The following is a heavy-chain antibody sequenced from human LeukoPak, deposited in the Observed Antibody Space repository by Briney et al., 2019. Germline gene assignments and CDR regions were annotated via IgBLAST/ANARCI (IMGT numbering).Heavy chain of an antibody. CDR2: ISNSGGTT. V-gene: IGHV3-23*01. J-gene: IGHJ4*02. CDR1: GFTFSSYG. Sequence: GRSLRLSCAASGFTFSSYGMHWVRQAPGKGLEWVSGISNSGGTTYYADSVKGRFTISRDNSKNTLYLQMNSLRAEDTAVYYCAKYSDYDYFDYWGQGTLVTVSS. D-gene: IGHD4-11*01. CDR3: AKYSDYDYFDY.